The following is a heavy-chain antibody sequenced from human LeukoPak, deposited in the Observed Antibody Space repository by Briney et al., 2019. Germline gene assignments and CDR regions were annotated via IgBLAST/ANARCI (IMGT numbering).Heavy chain of an antibody. D-gene: IGHD7-27*01. CDR2: IYYSGST. CDR1: GGSISSSSYY. V-gene: IGHV4-39*07. J-gene: IGHJ4*02. CDR3: AVKLGRFFSPTN. Sequence: PSETLSLTCTVSGGSISSSSYYWGWIRQPPGKGLEWIGSIYYSGSTYYNPSLKSRVTISVDTSKNQFSLKLSSVTAADTAVYYCAVKLGRFFSPTNRGQGTLVTVSS.